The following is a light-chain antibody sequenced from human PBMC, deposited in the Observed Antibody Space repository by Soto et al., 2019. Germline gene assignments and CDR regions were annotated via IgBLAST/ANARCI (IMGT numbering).Light chain of an antibody. CDR1: QSVSSN. V-gene: IGKV3-15*01. Sequence: EIVMTQSPATLSVSPGERATLSCRASQSVSSNLAWYQQKPGQAPRLLIYGASTRATGIPARFSGSGSGTEFTLTISSLQSEDFAVYYCQQYNNWPPIFTFGPWTKVDIK. CDR2: GAS. J-gene: IGKJ3*01. CDR3: QQYNNWPPIFT.